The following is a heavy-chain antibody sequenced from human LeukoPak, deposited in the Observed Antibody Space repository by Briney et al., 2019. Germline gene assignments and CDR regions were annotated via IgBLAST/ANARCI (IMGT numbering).Heavy chain of an antibody. CDR3: SRDPGLMRAANCGDY. V-gene: IGHV3-48*01. CDR1: GFTFSSYG. Sequence: GGSLRLSCAASGFTFSSYGMIWVRQAPGKGLEWISYISSSGNTIYYADSVKGGFTISRDNAKNSLYLQVSIPRSADTAVYHFSRDPGLMRAANCGDYWGQGTLVIVSS. D-gene: IGHD2-21*01. CDR2: ISSSGNTI. J-gene: IGHJ4*02.